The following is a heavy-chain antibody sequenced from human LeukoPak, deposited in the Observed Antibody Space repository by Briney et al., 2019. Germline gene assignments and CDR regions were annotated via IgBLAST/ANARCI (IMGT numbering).Heavy chain of an antibody. D-gene: IGHD3-10*01. V-gene: IGHV3-20*04. CDR1: GFTFDDYG. J-gene: IGHJ4*02. CDR3: ARAGLLWFGELFPYFDY. CDR2: INWNGGST. Sequence: GGSLRLSCAASGFTFDDYGMSWVRQAPGKGLEWVSGINWNGGSTGYADSVKGRFTISRDNAKNSLYLQMNSLRAEDTAVYYCARAGLLWFGELFPYFDYWGQGTLVTVSS.